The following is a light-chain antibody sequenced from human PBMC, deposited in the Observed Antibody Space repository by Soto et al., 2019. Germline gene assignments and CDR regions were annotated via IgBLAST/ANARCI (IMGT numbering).Light chain of an antibody. CDR1: QSISTSS. Sequence: EIVLTQSPGTLSLSPGERATLNCRASQSISTSSLAWYRQKPGQAPRLLIYGAFNRATGIPDRFSGSGSGTDFTLSISSLEPEDFAVYYCQLSQQRCSGPPIAFGQGTRLEIK. CDR2: GAF. J-gene: IGKJ5*01. CDR3: QLSQQRCSGPPIA. V-gene: IGKV3D-20*02.